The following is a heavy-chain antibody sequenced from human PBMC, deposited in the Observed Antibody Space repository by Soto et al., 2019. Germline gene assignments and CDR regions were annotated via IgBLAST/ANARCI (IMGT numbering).Heavy chain of an antibody. Sequence: QVQLVQSGAEVKKPGSSVKVSCKASGGTFSSYAISWVRQAPGQGLEWMGGSIPIFGTANYAQKFQGRVTITGDESTSTAYMELSSLRSEDTAVYYCTAELAYCGGDCYFDYWGQGTLVTVSS. V-gene: IGHV1-69*01. J-gene: IGHJ4*02. CDR1: GGTFSSYA. CDR2: SIPIFGTA. CDR3: TAELAYCGGDCYFDY. D-gene: IGHD2-21*02.